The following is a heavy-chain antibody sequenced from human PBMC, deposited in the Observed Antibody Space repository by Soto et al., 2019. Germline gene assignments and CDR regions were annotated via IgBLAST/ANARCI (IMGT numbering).Heavy chain of an antibody. V-gene: IGHV1-18*04. CDR1: GYTFTAFG. Sequence: QAQLVQSGAEVKKPGASVKVSCKTSGYTFTAFGISWVRQAPGQGPEWMGWISGHNGSTKYAQKFQGRVSMTTDTSTKTVYMALRSLKSDDSAVYYCARDTPRWEIGWNWFDPWGQGTQVTVSS. D-gene: IGHD1-26*01. CDR3: ARDTPRWEIGWNWFDP. J-gene: IGHJ5*02. CDR2: ISGHNGST.